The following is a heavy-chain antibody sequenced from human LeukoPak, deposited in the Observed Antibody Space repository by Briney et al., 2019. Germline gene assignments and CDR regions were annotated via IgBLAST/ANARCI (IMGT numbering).Heavy chain of an antibody. CDR2: INTGNGNT. D-gene: IGHD1-26*01. Sequence: ASVKVSCKASGYTFTTYAMHWVRQAPGQRLEWMGWINTGNGNTKYSQRFQGRVTITRDASASTAYMDLSSLRSEDTAVYYCARAPGSGSYSALDYWGQGTLVTVSS. J-gene: IGHJ4*02. CDR3: ARAPGSGSYSALDY. V-gene: IGHV1-3*04. CDR1: GYTFTTYA.